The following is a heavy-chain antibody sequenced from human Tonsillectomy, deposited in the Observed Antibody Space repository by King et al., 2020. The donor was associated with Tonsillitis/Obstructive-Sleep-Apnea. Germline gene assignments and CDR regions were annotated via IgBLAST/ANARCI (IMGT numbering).Heavy chain of an antibody. CDR2: ISFDANNK. J-gene: IGHJ4*02. V-gene: IGHV3-30*04. CDR1: GFTFINYA. D-gene: IGHD3-3*01. CDR3: ATEPDFWSGYYFDY. Sequence: VQLVESGGGVVQPGRSLRLSCAASGFTFINYAMHWVRQAPGKGLEWVAAISFDANNKYYADSVKGRFTIYRDNSKNTLYLQMNSLRTEDTAVYYCATEPDFWSGYYFDYWGQGTLVTVSS.